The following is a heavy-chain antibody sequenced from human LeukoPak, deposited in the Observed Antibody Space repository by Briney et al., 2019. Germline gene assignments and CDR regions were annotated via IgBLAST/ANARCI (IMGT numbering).Heavy chain of an antibody. J-gene: IGHJ4*02. D-gene: IGHD6-13*01. CDR2: INHSGST. CDR1: GGSISSYY. Sequence: SETLSLTCTVSGGSISSYYWSWIRQPPGKGLEWIGEINHSGSTNYNPSLKSRVTISVDTSKNQFSLKLSSVTAADTAVYYCARRKIAAAGRSIDYWGQGTLVTVSS. V-gene: IGHV4-34*01. CDR3: ARRKIAAAGRSIDY.